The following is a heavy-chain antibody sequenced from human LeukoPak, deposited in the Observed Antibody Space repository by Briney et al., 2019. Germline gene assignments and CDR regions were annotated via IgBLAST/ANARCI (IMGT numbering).Heavy chain of an antibody. CDR2: IRSKPYGGTA. Sequence: PGGSLRLSCTASGFTFGDYGMSWFRQAPGKGLEWVGFIRSKPYGGTAENAASVKGRFTISRDDSKSIAYLQMNSLRPEDTAVYYCSRVLGYCSGTRCYSYHSDYWGQGTLVTVSS. D-gene: IGHD2-15*01. CDR1: GFTFGDYG. V-gene: IGHV3-49*03. CDR3: SRVLGYCSGTRCYSYHSDY. J-gene: IGHJ4*02.